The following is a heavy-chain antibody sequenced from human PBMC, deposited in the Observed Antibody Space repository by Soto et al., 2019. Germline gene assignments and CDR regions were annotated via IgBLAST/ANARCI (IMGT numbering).Heavy chain of an antibody. CDR2: INAGNGNT. CDR1: GYTFTSYA. CDR3: ASVHYGSGSYYGMDV. D-gene: IGHD3-10*01. V-gene: IGHV1-3*01. Sequence: QVQLVQSGAEVKKPGASMKVSRKASGYTFTSYAMHWVRQAPGQRLEWMGWINAGNGNTKYSQKFQGRVTITRDTSASTAYMELSSLRSEDTAVYYCASVHYGSGSYYGMDVWGQGTTVTVSS. J-gene: IGHJ6*02.